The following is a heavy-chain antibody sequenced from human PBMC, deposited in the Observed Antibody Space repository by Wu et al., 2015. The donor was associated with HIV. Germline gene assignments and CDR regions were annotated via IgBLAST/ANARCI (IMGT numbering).Heavy chain of an antibody. CDR3: ARDTGKLEYSLSPPSYYMDV. Sequence: QIQLVQSGAAMRKPGASVKVSCKASGYTFTGYYIHWVRQAPGQGLEWMGWINPNSGGTNYAQKFQARVTMTRDTSISTAYMELSRLRSDDTAVYYCARDTGKLEYSLSPPSYYMDVWDKGTTVTVSS. CDR1: GYTFTGYY. CDR2: INPNSGGT. D-gene: IGHD2/OR15-2a*01. J-gene: IGHJ6*03. V-gene: IGHV1-2*02.